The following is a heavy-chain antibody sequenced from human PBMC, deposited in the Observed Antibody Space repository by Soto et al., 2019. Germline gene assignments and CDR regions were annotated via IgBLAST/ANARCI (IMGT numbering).Heavy chain of an antibody. Sequence: QVQLQQWGAGLLKPSETLSLTCAVYGGSFSGYYWSWIRQPPGKGLEWIGEINQSGSTNYNPFLKSRVTISVDTSKNQFSLKLSSVTAADTAVYYCARGRYCSSTSCSYGMDVWGQGTTVTVSS. CDR2: INQSGST. J-gene: IGHJ6*02. D-gene: IGHD2-2*01. CDR1: GGSFSGYY. V-gene: IGHV4-34*01. CDR3: ARGRYCSSTSCSYGMDV.